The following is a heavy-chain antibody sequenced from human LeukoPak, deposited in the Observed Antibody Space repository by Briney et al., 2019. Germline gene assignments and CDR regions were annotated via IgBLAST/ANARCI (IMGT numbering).Heavy chain of an antibody. CDR3: ARSSGYSRPIDGFDY. J-gene: IGHJ4*02. CDR1: GYSISSGYY. D-gene: IGHD3-22*01. Sequence: SETLSLTCTVSGYSISSGYYWGWIRQPPGKGLEWIGSIYHSGSTHYNPSLKSRVTISVDTSKNQFSLKLSSVTAADTAVYYCARSSGYSRPIDGFDYWGQGTLVTVSS. CDR2: IYHSGST. V-gene: IGHV4-38-2*02.